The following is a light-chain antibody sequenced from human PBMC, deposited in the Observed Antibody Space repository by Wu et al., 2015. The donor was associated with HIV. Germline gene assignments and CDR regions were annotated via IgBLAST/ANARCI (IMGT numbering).Light chain of an antibody. J-gene: IGKJ1*01. CDR3: QQSAKSPWT. CDR2: DTS. V-gene: IGKV3-20*01. Sequence: EIVLTQSPGILSLSPGERATLSCRVSQTISSRYLAWYQQKPGQAPRLLIHDTSTRATGIADRFSGSGSGTDFTLTISRLEPEDFAVYYCQQSAKSPWTFGLRDQGGNQ. CDR1: QTISSRY.